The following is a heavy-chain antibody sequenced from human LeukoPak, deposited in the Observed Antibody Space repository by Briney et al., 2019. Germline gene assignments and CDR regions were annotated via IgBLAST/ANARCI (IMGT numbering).Heavy chain of an antibody. CDR3: ARDGGGIAVAGSGVSLDY. J-gene: IGHJ4*02. V-gene: IGHV4-59*12. D-gene: IGHD6-19*01. CDR1: GGSISSYY. Sequence: PSETLSLTCTVSGGSISSYYWSWIRQPPGKGLEWIGYIYYSGSTNYKPSLKSRVTISVDTSKNQFSLQLNSVTPEDTAVYYCARDGGGIAVAGSGVSLDYWGQGTLVTVSS. CDR2: IYYSGST.